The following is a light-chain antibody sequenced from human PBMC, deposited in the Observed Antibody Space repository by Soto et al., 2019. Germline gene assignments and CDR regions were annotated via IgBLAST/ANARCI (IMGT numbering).Light chain of an antibody. Sequence: EIVLTQSPATLSLSPGERATLSCRASQSVSSYLAWYLQKPGQPPRLLIYDAYNRATGIQARFSGSGSGTDFTLTIRRLEPEDFAVYYCKKYGSSTITFGQGTRLEIK. V-gene: IGKV3-11*01. J-gene: IGKJ5*01. CDR1: QSVSSY. CDR3: KKYGSSTIT. CDR2: DAY.